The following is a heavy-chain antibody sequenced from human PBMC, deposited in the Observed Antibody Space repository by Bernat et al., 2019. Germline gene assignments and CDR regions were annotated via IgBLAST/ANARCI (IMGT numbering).Heavy chain of an antibody. D-gene: IGHD6-19*01. V-gene: IGHV1-2*04. CDR3: ARGAGPDAFDI. CDR2: INPNSGGT. J-gene: IGHJ3*02. CDR1: GGTFSSYA. Sequence: QVQLVQSGAEVKKPGSSVKVSCKASGGTFSSYAISWVRQAPGQGLEWMGWINPNSGGTNYAQKFQGWVTMTRDTSISTAYMELSRLRSDDTAVYYCARGAGPDAFDIWGQGTMVTVSS.